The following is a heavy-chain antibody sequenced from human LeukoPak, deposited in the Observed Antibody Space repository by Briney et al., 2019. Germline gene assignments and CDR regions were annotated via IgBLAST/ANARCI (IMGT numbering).Heavy chain of an antibody. CDR3: ARRKDYYDSSGYYRILDY. J-gene: IGHJ4*02. Sequence: PSETPSLTCAVYGGSFSGYYWSWIRQPPGKGLEWIGEINHSGSTNYNPSLKSRVTISVDTSKNQFSLKLSSVTAADTAVYYCARRKDYYDSSGYYRILDYWGQGTLVTVSS. D-gene: IGHD3-22*01. V-gene: IGHV4-34*01. CDR2: INHSGST. CDR1: GGSFSGYY.